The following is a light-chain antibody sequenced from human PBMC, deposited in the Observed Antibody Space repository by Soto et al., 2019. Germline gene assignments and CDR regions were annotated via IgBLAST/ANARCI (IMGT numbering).Light chain of an antibody. CDR3: QQLYSYPYT. V-gene: IGKV1-9*01. Sequence: DIQLTQSPSFLSASVGDRVTITCRASQGISTYLAWYQQKSGKAPKLLIYVASTLQSVVPSRFSGSGSGTEFTVTISSLQPEDLATYYYQQLYSYPYTFGQGPNLQI. CDR2: VAS. CDR1: QGISTY. J-gene: IGKJ2*01.